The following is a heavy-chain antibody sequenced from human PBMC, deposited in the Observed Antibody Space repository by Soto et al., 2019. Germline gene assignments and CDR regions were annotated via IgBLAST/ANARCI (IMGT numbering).Heavy chain of an antibody. CDR3: ARFQQGGYNFYYYYSYGMHV. V-gene: IGHV1-8*01. Sequence: QVQLVQSGAEVKKPGASVKVSCKASGYTFTSYDINWVRQATGQGLEGMGWMNPNSGNTGDEQKVQGRVTMTRNTSISTSYMELSSLRSEDTPVYYCARFQQGGYNFYYYYSYGMHVWGQGTPVTVSS. J-gene: IGHJ6*02. D-gene: IGHD6-25*01. CDR1: GYTFTSYD. CDR2: MNPNSGNT.